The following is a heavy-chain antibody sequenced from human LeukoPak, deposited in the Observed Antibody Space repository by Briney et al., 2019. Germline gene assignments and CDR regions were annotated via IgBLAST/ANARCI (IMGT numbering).Heavy chain of an antibody. J-gene: IGHJ6*03. CDR1: GFTFSSYS. CDR3: ARVPKRGSPRYYYYYMDV. Sequence: GGSLRLFCAASGFTFSSYSMNWVRQAPGKGLEWVSSISSSSSYIYYADSVKGRFTISRDNAKNSPYLQMNSLRAEDTAVYYCARVPKRGSPRYYYYYMDVWGKGTTVTVSS. CDR2: ISSSSSYI. D-gene: IGHD1-26*01. V-gene: IGHV3-21*01.